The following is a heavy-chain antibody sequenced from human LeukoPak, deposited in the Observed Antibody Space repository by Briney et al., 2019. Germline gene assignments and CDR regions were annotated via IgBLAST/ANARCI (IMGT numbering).Heavy chain of an antibody. D-gene: IGHD3-3*01. CDR2: IYPGDSDT. J-gene: IGHJ6*02. V-gene: IGHV5-51*01. CDR3: ARRKRITIFGVDPLDYYYGMDV. CDR1: GYSFTSYW. Sequence: GESLKISCKGSGYSFTSYWIGWVRQMPGKGLEWMGIIYPGDSDTRYSPSFQGQVTISADKSISTANLQWSSLKASDTAMYYCARRKRITIFGVDPLDYYYGMDVWGQGTTVTVSS.